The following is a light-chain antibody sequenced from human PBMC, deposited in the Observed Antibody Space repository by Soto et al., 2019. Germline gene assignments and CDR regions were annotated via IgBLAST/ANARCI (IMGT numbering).Light chain of an antibody. J-gene: IGKJ5*01. CDR2: DAS. V-gene: IGKV3-11*01. Sequence: EIVLTQSPATLSSSPGERATLSFRASQSVSSYLAWYQQKPGQAPRLLIYDASNRATGIPARFSGSGSGTDFTLTISSLEPEDFAVYYCQQRSNWPPITFGQGTRLEIK. CDR3: QQRSNWPPIT. CDR1: QSVSSY.